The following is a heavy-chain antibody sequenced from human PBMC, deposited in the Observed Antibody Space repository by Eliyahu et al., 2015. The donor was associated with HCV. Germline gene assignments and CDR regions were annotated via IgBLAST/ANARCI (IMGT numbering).Heavy chain of an antibody. Sequence: EVQLVESGGGLVQPGGSLRLSCAASGFTISSNYMSWVRXAPGKGLEWVSVIYSGGSTYYADSVKGRFTISRDNSKNTLYLQMNSLRAEDTAVYYCARDQIGSYYYYGMDVWGQGTTVTVSS. J-gene: IGHJ6*02. V-gene: IGHV3-66*01. D-gene: IGHD3-22*01. CDR3: ARDQIGSYYYYGMDV. CDR2: IYSGGST. CDR1: GFTISSNY.